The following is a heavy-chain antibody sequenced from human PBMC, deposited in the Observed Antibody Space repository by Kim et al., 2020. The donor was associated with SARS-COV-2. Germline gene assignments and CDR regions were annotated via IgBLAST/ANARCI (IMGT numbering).Heavy chain of an antibody. Sequence: GGSLRLSCAASGFTFSSYTMHWVRQAPGKGLEWVSVISYDSSKKYYADSVKGRFTISRDNSKNTLYLQMNSLRAEDTAVYYCARLGRGALCDYWGQGTLLSVSP. V-gene: IGHV3-30-3*01. D-gene: IGHD3-16*01. CDR1: GFTFSSYT. CDR3: ARLGRGALCDY. J-gene: IGHJ4*02. CDR2: ISYDSSKK.